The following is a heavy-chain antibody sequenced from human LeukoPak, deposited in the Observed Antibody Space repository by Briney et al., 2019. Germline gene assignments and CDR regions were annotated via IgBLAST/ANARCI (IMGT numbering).Heavy chain of an antibody. V-gene: IGHV3-74*01. D-gene: IGHD3-10*01. Sequence: PGGSLRLSCAASGFTFSSYWMHWVRQAPGKGLVWVSRINTDGSSTSYADSVKGRFAISRDNAKNTLYLQMNSLRAEDTAVYYCARVEHLWFGEDYYYMDVWGKGSTATVSS. CDR3: ARVEHLWFGEDYYYMDV. CDR2: INTDGSST. J-gene: IGHJ6*03. CDR1: GFTFSSYW.